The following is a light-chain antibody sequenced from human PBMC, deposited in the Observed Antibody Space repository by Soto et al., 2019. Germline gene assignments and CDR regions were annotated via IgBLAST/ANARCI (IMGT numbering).Light chain of an antibody. V-gene: IGKV3-20*01. Sequence: EIVWTQSPGTLSLSPGERATLSCRASQSVTSDSLGWFQQKAGQAPRLLFYGASTRASDIPDRFRGSGSGTDFTLPISRLEPEDVAVYFCQHYGSSPRRTFGQGTKVEIK. CDR3: QHYGSSPRRT. CDR1: QSVTSDS. CDR2: GAS. J-gene: IGKJ1*01.